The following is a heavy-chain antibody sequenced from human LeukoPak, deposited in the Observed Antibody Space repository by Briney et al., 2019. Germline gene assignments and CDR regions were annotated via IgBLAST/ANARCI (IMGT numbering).Heavy chain of an antibody. V-gene: IGHV3-23*01. CDR1: GFTFSSYA. J-gene: IGHJ6*03. Sequence: GGALRLSCAASGFTFSSYAMSWVRQAPGKGLEWVSAISGSGGSTYYADSVKGRFTISRDNSKNTLYLQMNSLRAEDTAVYYCARTSGYPYYYMDVWGKGTTVTVSS. CDR3: ARTSGYPYYYMDV. CDR2: ISGSGGST. D-gene: IGHD3-3*01.